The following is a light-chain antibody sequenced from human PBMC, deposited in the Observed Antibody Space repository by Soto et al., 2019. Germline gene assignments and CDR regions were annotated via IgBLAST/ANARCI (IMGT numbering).Light chain of an antibody. CDR1: QSVSSSY. V-gene: IGKV3-20*01. CDR2: GAS. CDR3: QQYGSSRT. J-gene: IGKJ1*01. Sequence: EIVLTHSPGTLSFSPGEIATLSFRASQSVSSSYLAWYQQKPGQAPRLLIYGASSRATGIPDRFSGSGSGTDFTLTISRLEPEDFAVYYCQQYGSSRTFGQGTKVDI.